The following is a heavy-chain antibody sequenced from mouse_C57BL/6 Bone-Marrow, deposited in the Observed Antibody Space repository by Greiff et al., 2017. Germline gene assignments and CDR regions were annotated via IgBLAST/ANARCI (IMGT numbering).Heavy chain of an antibody. CDR3: AVPFAY. V-gene: IGHV5-17*01. Sequence: DVKLVESGGGLVKPGGSLKLSCAASGFTFSDYGMHWVRQAPEQGLEWVAYISSGSSTIYYADTVKGRFTISRDKAKNTLFLQMTSLRSEDTAMYYCAVPFAYWGQGTLVTVSA. CDR2: ISSGSSTI. CDR1: GFTFSDYG. J-gene: IGHJ3*01.